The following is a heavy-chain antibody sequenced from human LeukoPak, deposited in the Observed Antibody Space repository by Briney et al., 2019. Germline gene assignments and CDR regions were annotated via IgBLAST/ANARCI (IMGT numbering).Heavy chain of an antibody. CDR2: IIPIFGTA. CDR1: GGTFSSYA. J-gene: IGHJ4*02. CDR3: LCGDGVATHGSFDY. V-gene: IGHV1-69*05. Sequence: SVKVSCKASGGTFSSYAISWVRQAPGQGLEWVGRIIPIFGTANYAQKFQGRVTITTDESTSAAYMELSSLRSEDTAVYYCLCGDGVATHGSFDYWGQGTLVTVSS. D-gene: IGHD3-3*01.